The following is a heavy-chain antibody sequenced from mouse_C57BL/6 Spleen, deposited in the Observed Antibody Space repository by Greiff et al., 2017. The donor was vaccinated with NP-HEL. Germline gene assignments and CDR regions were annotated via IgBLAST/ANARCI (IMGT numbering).Heavy chain of an antibody. CDR1: GFTFNTYA. CDR2: IRSNSSNYAT. D-gene: IGHD3-3*01. J-gene: IGHJ3*01. Sequence: EVKLVESGGGLVQPKGSLKLSCAASGFTFNTYAMHWVRQAPGKGLEWVARIRSNSSNYATYYADSVKDRFTISRDDSQSMLYLQMNNLKTEDTAMYYCVREGGPLGAWFAYWGKGTLVTVSA. V-gene: IGHV10-3*01. CDR3: VREGGPLGAWFAY.